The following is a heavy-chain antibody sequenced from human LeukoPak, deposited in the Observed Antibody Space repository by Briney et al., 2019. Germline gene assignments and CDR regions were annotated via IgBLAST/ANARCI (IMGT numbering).Heavy chain of an antibody. CDR2: IIPIFGTA. J-gene: IGHJ4*02. CDR1: GYTITGYY. V-gene: IGHV1-69*06. Sequence: SVKVSCKASGYTITGYYMHWVRQAPGQGLEWMGGIIPIFGTANYAQKFQGRVTITADKSTSTAYMELSSLRSEDTAVYYCAARTYYYDSSGYFWNYWGQGTLVTVSS. CDR3: AARTYYYDSSGYFWNY. D-gene: IGHD3-22*01.